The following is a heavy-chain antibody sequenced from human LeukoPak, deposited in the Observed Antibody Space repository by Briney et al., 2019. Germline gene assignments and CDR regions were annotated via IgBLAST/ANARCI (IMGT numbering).Heavy chain of an antibody. Sequence: PGGSLRLSCAASGFTFSSYAMSWVRQAPGKGLEWVSAISGSGGSTYYAGSVKGRFTISRDNSKNTLYLQMNSLRAEDTAVYYCAKSGDFWSGYYTGWSLDYWGQGTLVTVSS. CDR1: GFTFSSYA. D-gene: IGHD3-3*01. CDR2: ISGSGGST. J-gene: IGHJ4*02. CDR3: AKSGDFWSGYYTGWSLDY. V-gene: IGHV3-23*01.